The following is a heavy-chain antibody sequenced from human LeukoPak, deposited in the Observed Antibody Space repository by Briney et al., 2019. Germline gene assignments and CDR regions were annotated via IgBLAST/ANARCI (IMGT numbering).Heavy chain of an antibody. CDR3: AKKVGRAVAGYYFDY. CDR2: ISGSGGST. Sequence: PGGSLRLSCAASGFTFSSYSMNWVRQAPGKGLEWVSAISGSGGSTYYADSVKGRFTISRDNSKNTLYLQMNSLRAEDTAVYYCAKKVGRAVAGYYFDYWGQGTLVTVSS. V-gene: IGHV3-23*01. D-gene: IGHD6-19*01. J-gene: IGHJ4*02. CDR1: GFTFSSYS.